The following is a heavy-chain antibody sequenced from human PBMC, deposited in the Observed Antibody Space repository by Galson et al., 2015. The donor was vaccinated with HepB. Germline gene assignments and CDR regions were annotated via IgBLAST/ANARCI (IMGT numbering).Heavy chain of an antibody. Sequence: SLRLSCAASGFTVSSNYMSWVRQAPGKGLEWVSVIYSGGSTYYADSVKGRFTISRDNSKNTLYLQMNSLRAEDTAVYYCARGQTPSTLDYGDYDVAFDIWGQGTMVTVSS. CDR1: GFTVSSNY. CDR2: IYSGGST. J-gene: IGHJ3*02. CDR3: ARGQTPSTLDYGDYDVAFDI. V-gene: IGHV3-53*01. D-gene: IGHD4-17*01.